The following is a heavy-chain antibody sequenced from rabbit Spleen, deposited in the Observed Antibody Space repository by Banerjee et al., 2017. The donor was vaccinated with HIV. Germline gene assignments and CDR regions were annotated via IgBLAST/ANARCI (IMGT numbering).Heavy chain of an antibody. D-gene: IGHD4-2*01. J-gene: IGHJ4*01. CDR2: IDVVRSGST. Sequence: QEQLEESGGDLVKPGASLTLTCKATGLDFSTSYWICWVRQAPGKGLEWIACIDVVRSGSTYYATWAKGRLTISKTSSTTVTLQMTSLTAADTATYFCARDSAGREDFNLWGPGTLVTVS. CDR1: GLDFSTSYW. CDR3: ARDSAGREDFNL. V-gene: IGHV1S45*01.